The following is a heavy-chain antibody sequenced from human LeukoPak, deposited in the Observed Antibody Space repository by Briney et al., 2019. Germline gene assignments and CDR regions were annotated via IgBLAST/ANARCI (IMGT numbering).Heavy chain of an antibody. CDR1: GFTFSSSA. Sequence: GGSLRLSCAASGFTFSSSAMNWVRQAPGKGLEWVSTISGSGDRTYYADSVKGRFTISRDNSKNTLYLQMNSLRAEDTAVYYCANDGAYYDSSTDAFDIWGQGTMVTVSS. CDR2: ISGSGDRT. J-gene: IGHJ3*02. D-gene: IGHD3-22*01. CDR3: ANDGAYYDSSTDAFDI. V-gene: IGHV3-23*01.